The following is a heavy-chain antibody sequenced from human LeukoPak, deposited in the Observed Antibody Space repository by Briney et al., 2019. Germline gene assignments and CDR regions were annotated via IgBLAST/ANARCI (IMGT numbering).Heavy chain of an antibody. CDR3: AKGGIAVAGTWCDP. V-gene: IGHV3-9*03. Sequence: GGSLRLSCAASGFTFSSYWMSWVRQAPGKGLGWVSGISWNGGSIGYADSVKGRFIISRDNARNSLYLQMNSLRAEDMALYYCAKGGIAVAGTWCDPWGQGTLVTVSS. CDR1: GFTFSSYW. D-gene: IGHD6-19*01. J-gene: IGHJ5*02. CDR2: ISWNGGSI.